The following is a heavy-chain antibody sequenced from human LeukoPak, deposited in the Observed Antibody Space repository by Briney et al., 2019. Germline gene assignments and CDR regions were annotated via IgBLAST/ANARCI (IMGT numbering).Heavy chain of an antibody. CDR3: ASPLFCSSTSCPCAH. J-gene: IGHJ4*02. CDR1: GITFSSYT. Sequence: GGSLTLSCAASGITFSSYTMTWGRLAPGKGLEWVSSISTRSDDIYYAYSVKGRFTISRDNAKKTLYLQMISLRASDTALYYCASPLFCSSTSCPCAHWGQGTLVTVSS. D-gene: IGHD2-2*01. V-gene: IGHV3-21*01. CDR2: ISTRSDDI.